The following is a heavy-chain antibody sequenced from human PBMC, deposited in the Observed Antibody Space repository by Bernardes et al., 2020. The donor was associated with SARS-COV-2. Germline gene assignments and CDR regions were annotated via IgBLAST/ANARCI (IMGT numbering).Heavy chain of an antibody. CDR3: AKVGSDYYYFFDY. CDR2: FSSSGGST. J-gene: IGHJ4*02. V-gene: IGHV3-23*01. D-gene: IGHD3-22*01. CDR1: GFTFSNYA. Sequence: GSLRLSCAASGFTFSNYAMSWVRQAPGKGLEWVSVFSSSGGSTYYADSVKGRFTISRDNSKNTLFLQMNSLRAEDTAVYYCAKVGSDYYYFFDYWGQGTLVTVSS.